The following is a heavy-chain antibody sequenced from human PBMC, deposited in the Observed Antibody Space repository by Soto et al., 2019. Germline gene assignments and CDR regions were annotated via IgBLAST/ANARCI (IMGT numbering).Heavy chain of an antibody. CDR3: ARGGKYLNAAFDI. CDR2: VKADGSQT. CDR1: EFTSSEFF. J-gene: IGHJ3*02. D-gene: IGHD1-26*01. Sequence: EVQLVESGGALVQPVGSLRLSCEASEFTSSEFFMNWVRQAPGKGLEWVANVKADGSQTYYADSVKGRFTISIDSAKNSLYLQMNGLRVEDTAIYYCARGGKYLNAAFDIWGRGTKVTVSS. V-gene: IGHV3-7*01.